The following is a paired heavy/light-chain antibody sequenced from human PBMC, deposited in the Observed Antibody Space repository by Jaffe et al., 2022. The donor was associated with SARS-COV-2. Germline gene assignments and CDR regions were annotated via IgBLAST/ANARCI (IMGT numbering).Light chain of an antibody. J-gene: IGKJ3*01. CDR3: QQYDVSPFT. V-gene: IGKV3-20*01. CDR2: GAS. CDR1: QSVSSTY. Sequence: EIVLTQSPGTLSLSPGERATLSCRASQSVSSTYIAWYQQKPGQAPRLLISGASSRATGIPDRFSGSGSETDFTLIITRLEPEDFAVYYCQQYDVSPFTFGPGTKVEIK.
Heavy chain of an antibody. Sequence: QLQLQESGPGLVKPSETLSLTCSVSGGTISSSRYFWAWVRQPPGKGPEWIGTVSYSGSTYYNPSLQSRGTVYADRSKNRLSLRLSSVAAADTAIYYCARGDLRALLDYWGPGILVTVSS. CDR3: ARGDLRALLDY. D-gene: IGHD2-21*01. CDR1: GGTISSSRYF. J-gene: IGHJ4*02. V-gene: IGHV4-39*01. CDR2: VSYSGST.